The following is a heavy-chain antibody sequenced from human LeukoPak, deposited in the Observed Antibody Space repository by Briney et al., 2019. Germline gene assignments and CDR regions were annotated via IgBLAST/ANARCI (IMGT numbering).Heavy chain of an antibody. V-gene: IGHV3-9*03. D-gene: IGHD3-3*01. CDR1: GFTFEDYA. J-gene: IGHJ4*02. CDR3: VKDLGRRITIFGAVISVGLDY. Sequence: GRSLRLSCAASGFTFEDYAMHWVRQAPGKGLEWVSGISWNSGTTGYADSVKGRFTISRDNAKNSLYLQMNSLRDEDMALYYCVKDLGRRITIFGAVISVGLDYRGQGTLVTVSS. CDR2: ISWNSGTT.